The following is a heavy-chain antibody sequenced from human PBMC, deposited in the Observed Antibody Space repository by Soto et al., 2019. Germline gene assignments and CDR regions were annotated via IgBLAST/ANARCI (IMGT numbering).Heavy chain of an antibody. CDR2: IDPSDSYT. Sequence: GESLKISCKGSGYSFTSYWISWVRQMPGKGLEWMGRIDPSDSYTNYSPSFQGHVTISADKSISTAYLQWSSLKASDTAMYYCARFQRYNSIGYYSTHAFDIWGQGTMVTVSS. CDR3: ARFQRYNSIGYYSTHAFDI. J-gene: IGHJ3*02. CDR1: GYSFTSYW. V-gene: IGHV5-10-1*01. D-gene: IGHD3-22*01.